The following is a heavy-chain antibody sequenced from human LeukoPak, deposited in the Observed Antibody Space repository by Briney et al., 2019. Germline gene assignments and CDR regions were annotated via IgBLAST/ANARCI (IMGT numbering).Heavy chain of an antibody. J-gene: IGHJ4*02. D-gene: IGHD5-12*01. CDR3: AREEVATGAFGY. CDR2: IIPIFGTA. CDR1: GGTFSSYA. V-gene: IGHV1-69*05. Sequence: ASVKVSCKASGGTFSSYAISWVRQAPGQGLEWMGRIIPIFGTANYAQKFQGRVTITTDESTSTAYMELRSLRSDDTAVYYCAREEVATGAFGYWGQGTLVTVSS.